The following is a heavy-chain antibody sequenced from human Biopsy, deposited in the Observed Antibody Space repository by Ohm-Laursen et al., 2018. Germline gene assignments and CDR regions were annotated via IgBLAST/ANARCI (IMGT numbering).Heavy chain of an antibody. V-gene: IGHV1-69*13. Sequence: SVKVSCKFSGGTFANYAISWVRQAPGQGLEWMGGIITFFRTVNYAQKFQGRLSITADESPTTAYMELTSLRSEDTALYYCAPQTPRDAAILTGGCHYDIAVWGQGTRVTVSS. CDR3: APQTPRDAAILTGGCHYDIAV. J-gene: IGHJ6*02. CDR2: IITFFRTV. D-gene: IGHD3-9*01. CDR1: GGTFANYA.